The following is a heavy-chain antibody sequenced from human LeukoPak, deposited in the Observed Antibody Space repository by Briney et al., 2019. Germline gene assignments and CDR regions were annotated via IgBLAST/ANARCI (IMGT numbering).Heavy chain of an antibody. Sequence: SVKVSCEASGGTFSSYAISWVRQAPGQGLEWMGGIIPIFGTANYAQKFQGRVTITTDESTSTAYMELSSLRSEDTAVYYCARGNLVRAVAGPNFDYWGQGTLVTVSS. CDR1: GGTFSSYA. CDR2: IIPIFGTA. J-gene: IGHJ4*02. D-gene: IGHD6-19*01. V-gene: IGHV1-69*05. CDR3: ARGNLVRAVAGPNFDY.